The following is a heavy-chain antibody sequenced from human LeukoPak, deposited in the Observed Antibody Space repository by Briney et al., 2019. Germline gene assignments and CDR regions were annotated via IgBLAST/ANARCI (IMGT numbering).Heavy chain of an antibody. CDR1: NYSISSDDY. CDR3: ARDTALFRAYDI. J-gene: IGHJ3*02. V-gene: IGHV4-38-2*02. Sequence: SETLSLTCTVSNYSISSDDYWGWIQQPPGKGLEWIASVYHSGSTSYNPSLKSRLTISVHKSRNQFSLKLSSVTAADTAVYYCARDTALFRAYDIWGQGTLVTVSS. CDR2: VYHSGST.